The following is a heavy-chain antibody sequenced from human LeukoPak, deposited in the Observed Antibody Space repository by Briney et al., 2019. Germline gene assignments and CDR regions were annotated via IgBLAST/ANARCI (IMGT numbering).Heavy chain of an antibody. J-gene: IGHJ4*02. CDR2: ISDNGGRT. V-gene: IGHV3-23*01. CDR1: GFTFSTYT. Sequence: GGSLRLSCAASGFTFSTYTMAWVRQAPGGGLEWVSGISDNGGRTYYADSVKCRFAISRDDSKSTLYLQMNSLRGEDTAVYYCAKDFGRNLGGPGYWGRGTLVIVSS. CDR3: AKDFGRNLGGPGY. D-gene: IGHD1-14*01.